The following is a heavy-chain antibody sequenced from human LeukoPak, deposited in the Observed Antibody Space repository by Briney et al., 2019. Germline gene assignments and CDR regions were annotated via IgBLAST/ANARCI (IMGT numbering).Heavy chain of an antibody. Sequence: PSETLSLTCTVSGGSISSGGYYWSWIRQHPGKGLEWIGYIYYSGSTYYNPSLKSRVTISVDTSKNQFSLKLSSVTAADTAVYYCARFSTVTTRRTNDWGQGTLVTVSS. CDR3: ARFSTVTTRRTND. J-gene: IGHJ4*02. D-gene: IGHD4-17*01. CDR2: IYYSGST. V-gene: IGHV4-31*03. CDR1: GGSISSGGYY.